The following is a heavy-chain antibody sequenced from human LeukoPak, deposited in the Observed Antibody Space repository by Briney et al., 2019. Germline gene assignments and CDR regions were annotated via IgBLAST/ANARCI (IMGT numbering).Heavy chain of an antibody. V-gene: IGHV4-39*01. CDR3: ASSGYVWGSYRPFDY. CDR1: GVSFSSSAYY. J-gene: IGHJ4*02. D-gene: IGHD3-16*02. Sequence: SETLSLTCTVSGVSFSSSAYYWGWIRQPPGKGLEWIGTIYNSGSTYYNPSLKSRVTISVDTSKNQFSLKLSSVTAADTAVYYCASSGYVWGSYRPFDYWGQGTLVTVSS. CDR2: IYNSGST.